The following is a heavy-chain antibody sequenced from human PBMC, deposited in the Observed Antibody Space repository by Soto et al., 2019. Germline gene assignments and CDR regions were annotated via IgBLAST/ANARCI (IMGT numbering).Heavy chain of an antibody. D-gene: IGHD4-17*01. CDR1: GGSISSSNW. J-gene: IGHJ6*02. CDR3: ARHRGDYGYEDYYGMDV. V-gene: IGHV4-4*02. Sequence: PSETLSLTGAVSGGSISSSNWWSWVRQPPGKGLEWIGEIYHSGSTNYNPSLKSRVTMSVDTSKNQFSLKLSFVTAADTAVYYCARHRGDYGYEDYYGMDVWGQGTTVTVSS. CDR2: IYHSGST.